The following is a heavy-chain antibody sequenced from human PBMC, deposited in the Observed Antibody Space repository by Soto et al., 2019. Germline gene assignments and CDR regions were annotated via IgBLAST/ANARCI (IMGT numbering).Heavy chain of an antibody. CDR2: IYYSGNT. J-gene: IGHJ4*02. Sequence: SETLSLTCTVSGVSISSYYWGWIRQPPGKGLEWIEYIYYSGNTNYNPSLKSRVTISVDTSKNQFSLKLSSVTAADTAVYYCARGSPFDYWGQGTLVTVSS. CDR1: GVSISSYY. CDR3: ARGSPFDY. V-gene: IGHV4-59*01.